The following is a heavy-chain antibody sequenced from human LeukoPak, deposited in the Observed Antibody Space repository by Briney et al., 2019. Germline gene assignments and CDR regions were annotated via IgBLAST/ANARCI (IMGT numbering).Heavy chain of an antibody. CDR1: GFNFASNW. CDR2: ISPTGSTT. CDR3: ARGPNSNWSGLDF. Sequence: GGSLRLSCAASGFNFASNWMHWVRQTPGKGLVWVSRISPTGSTTSYADSVKGRFTVSRDNAKNTLYLQVNNLRAEDTAVYYCARGPNSNWSGLDFWGQGTLLTVSS. V-gene: IGHV3-74*01. J-gene: IGHJ4*02. D-gene: IGHD6-6*01.